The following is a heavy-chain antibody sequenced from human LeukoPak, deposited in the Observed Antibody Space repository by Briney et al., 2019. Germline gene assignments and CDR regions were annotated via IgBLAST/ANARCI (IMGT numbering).Heavy chain of an antibody. V-gene: IGHV3-21*01. CDR2: ISSSSIYI. J-gene: IGHJ6*03. CDR3: ARDLLGYNYHYMDV. CDR1: GFTFSSNA. Sequence: GGSLRLSCAASGFTFSSNAMNWVLQAPGKGLEWVSSISSSSIYIYYADSVKGRFAISRDNAKNSLYLQMNSLRAEDTAVYYCARDLLGYNYHYMDVWGKGTTVTVSS. D-gene: IGHD1-20*01.